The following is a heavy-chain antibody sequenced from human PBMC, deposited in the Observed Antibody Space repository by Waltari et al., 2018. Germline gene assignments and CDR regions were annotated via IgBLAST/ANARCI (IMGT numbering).Heavy chain of an antibody. CDR1: GSSISRGYY. J-gene: IGHJ4*02. Sequence: QVQLQESGPGLVKPSETLSLTCAVSGSSISRGYYWGWIRQPPGKGQEWIGSIYHSGSTYYNPSLKSRVTISVDTSKNQFSLKLSSVTAADTAVYYCARWVGYGDLYYFDYWGQGTLVTVSS. CDR2: IYHSGST. V-gene: IGHV4-38-2*01. D-gene: IGHD4-17*01. CDR3: ARWVGYGDLYYFDY.